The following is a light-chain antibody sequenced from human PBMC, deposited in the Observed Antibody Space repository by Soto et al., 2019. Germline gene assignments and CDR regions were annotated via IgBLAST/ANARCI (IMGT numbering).Light chain of an antibody. CDR2: EVS. J-gene: IGLJ1*01. V-gene: IGLV2-8*01. Sequence: QSALTQPPSASGPPGQSVTISCTGTSSDVGAHNFVSWHQQHPGKAPQLMVYEVSKRPSGVPDRFSGSKSGNTASLTVSGLQAEDEADYYCSSYAGSNNYVFGTGTKLTVL. CDR3: SSYAGSNNYV. CDR1: SSDVGAHNF.